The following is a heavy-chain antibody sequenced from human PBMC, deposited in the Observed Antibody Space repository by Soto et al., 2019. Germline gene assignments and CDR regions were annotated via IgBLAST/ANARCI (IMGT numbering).Heavy chain of an antibody. CDR3: ARGSVPAAISGYYYYYGMDV. CDR1: GGSFSGYY. CDR2: INHSGST. D-gene: IGHD2-2*02. V-gene: IGHV4-34*01. J-gene: IGHJ6*02. Sequence: SETLSLTCAVYGGSFSGYYWSWIRQPPGKWLEWIGEINHSGSTNYNPSLKSRVTISVDTSKNQFSLKLSSVTAADTAVYYCARGSVPAAISGYYYYYGMDVWGQGXTVTVSS.